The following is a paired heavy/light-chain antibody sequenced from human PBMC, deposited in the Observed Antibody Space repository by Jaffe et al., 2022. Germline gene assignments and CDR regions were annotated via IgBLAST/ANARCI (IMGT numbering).Heavy chain of an antibody. CDR2: IHYDGTNK. CDR1: GFTFSSYG. V-gene: IGHV3-30*02. CDR3: AKYGCSGGRCYLDY. Sequence: QVQLVESGGGVVQPGGSLRLSCAASGFTFSSYGMHWVRQGPGEGLDWMASIHYDGTNKYYADSVKGRFTISRDNSKNTLSLQMNSLRAEDTAVYYCAKYGCSGGRCYLDYWGQGTLVTVSS. D-gene: IGHD2-15*01. J-gene: IGHJ4*02.
Light chain of an antibody. J-gene: IGKJ3*01. V-gene: IGKV1-39*01. CDR2: AAS. Sequence: DIQMTQSPSSLSASVGDRVTITCRASQSISNYLNWYQQKPGKAPKFLIYAASSLQSGVPSRFSGRGSGTDFTLTISSLQPEDFATYYCQQSYSTPFTFGPGTKVDIK. CDR1: QSISNY. CDR3: QQSYSTPFT.